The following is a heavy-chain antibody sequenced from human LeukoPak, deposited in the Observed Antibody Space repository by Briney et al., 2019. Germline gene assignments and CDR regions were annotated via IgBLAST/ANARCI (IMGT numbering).Heavy chain of an antibody. D-gene: IGHD1-1*01. CDR1: GGSFSGYY. V-gene: IGHV4-34*01. J-gene: IGHJ6*02. Sequence: SETLSLTCAVYGGSFSGYYWSWIRQPPGKGLEWIGEINHRGSSNYTPSLKSRVTMSVDTSNNQFSLKLSSVTAADTAMYFCARDSVTTTTGTEWSFYYYGLDVWGQGTTVTVSS. CDR2: INHRGSS. CDR3: ARDSVTTTTGTEWSFYYYGLDV.